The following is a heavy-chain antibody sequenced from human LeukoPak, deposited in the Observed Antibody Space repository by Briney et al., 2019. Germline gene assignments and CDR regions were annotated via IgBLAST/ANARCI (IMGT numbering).Heavy chain of an antibody. CDR1: GFIFSSYW. Sequence: GGSLRLSCAASGFIFSSYWVLGVRQPPGKGLVCGSRINSDGSGTTYADSVKGRFTISRDNAKNTLDVHMNNLRAEDTAVYYCAKGGTGHSDYWGQGTLVTVSS. CDR2: INSDGSGT. J-gene: IGHJ4*02. CDR3: AKGGTGHSDY. V-gene: IGHV3-74*03. D-gene: IGHD3-16*01.